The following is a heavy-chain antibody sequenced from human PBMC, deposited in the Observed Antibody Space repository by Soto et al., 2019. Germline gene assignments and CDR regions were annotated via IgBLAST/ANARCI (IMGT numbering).Heavy chain of an antibody. J-gene: IGHJ5*02. CDR3: ARSSGGNFGIIIEGSNWFDP. D-gene: IGHD3-3*01. V-gene: IGHV1-46*01. CDR1: GDTFTSYY. CDR2: INPHGGST. Sequence: ASVKVSCKAPGDTFTSYYLNWVRQAPGQGLEWMGVINPHGGSTKYAQKFQGRITMTRDTSRSTVYMELSRLRSDDTAIYYFARSSGGNFGIIIEGSNWFDPWGQGTLVTVSS.